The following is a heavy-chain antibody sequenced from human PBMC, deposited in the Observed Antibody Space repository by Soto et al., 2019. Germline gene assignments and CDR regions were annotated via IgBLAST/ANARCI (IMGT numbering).Heavy chain of an antibody. J-gene: IGHJ4*02. CDR3: ARQRTTVVTQAYFDH. CDR2: IYYSGRT. Sequence: PSETLSLTCIVSGESISSSSYYWGWIRQPPGKGLEWIGSIYYSGRTCYNPSFKSRVTISIDTSKNQFSLKLSSVTATDTAVYYCARQRTTVVTQAYFDHWGQGALVTVPS. CDR1: GESISSSSYY. D-gene: IGHD2-21*02. V-gene: IGHV4-39*01.